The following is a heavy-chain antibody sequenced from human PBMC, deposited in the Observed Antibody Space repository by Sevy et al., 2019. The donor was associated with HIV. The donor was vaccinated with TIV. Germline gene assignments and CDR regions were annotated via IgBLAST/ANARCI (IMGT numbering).Heavy chain of an antibody. J-gene: IGHJ6*02. V-gene: IGHV3-66*01. D-gene: IGHD2-2*01. Sequence: GGSLRLSCAASGFTVSSTYMSWVLQAPGKGLEWVSVIYRGGSTYYADSVKGRSVISRDNSKNTLYLEMNSLTAEDTAVYYCATSAVRFYYYGMDVWGQGTTVTVSS. CDR3: ATSAVRFYYYGMDV. CDR1: GFTVSSTY. CDR2: IYRGGST.